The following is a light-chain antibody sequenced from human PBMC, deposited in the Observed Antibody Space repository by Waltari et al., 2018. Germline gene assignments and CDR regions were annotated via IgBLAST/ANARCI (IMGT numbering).Light chain of an antibody. CDR1: QSLLHSNGYNY. CDR2: LGS. Sequence: DIVMTQSPLSLPVTPGEPASISCRSSQSLLHSNGYNYLDWYLQKPGQSPQLLIYLGSNRASGVPDRFSVSGSGTDFTLKISRVEAEDVGVYYCMQALQTPLTFGQGTKVEIK. CDR3: MQALQTPLT. J-gene: IGKJ1*01. V-gene: IGKV2-28*01.